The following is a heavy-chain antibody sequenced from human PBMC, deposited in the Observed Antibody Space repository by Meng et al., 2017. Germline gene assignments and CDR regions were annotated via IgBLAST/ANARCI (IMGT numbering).Heavy chain of an antibody. CDR2: INHIGST. D-gene: IGHD5-18*01. CDR1: GGSFRGYV. J-gene: IGHJ4*02. V-gene: IGHV4-34*01. CDR3: ASSGYSYGYRFDY. Sequence: QQWRARPLNPSEPLSLPSAVYGGSFRGYVWSWIRQPPGKGLEWIGEINHIGSTNYTPSLKSRVTISVDTSKNQFSLKLSSVTAADTAVYYCASSGYSYGYRFDYWGQGTLVTVSS.